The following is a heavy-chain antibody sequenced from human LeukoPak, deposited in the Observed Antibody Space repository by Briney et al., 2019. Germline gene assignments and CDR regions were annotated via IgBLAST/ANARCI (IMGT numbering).Heavy chain of an antibody. Sequence: GRSLRLSCAASGFTFSSYAMHWVRQAPGKGLEWVAVISYDGSNKYYADSVKGRFTISRDNSKNTLYLQMNSLRAEDTAVYYCAKLVGEGFDYWGQGTLVTVSS. CDR3: AKLVGEGFDY. J-gene: IGHJ4*02. D-gene: IGHD3-10*01. CDR2: ISYDGSNK. V-gene: IGHV3-30-3*01. CDR1: GFTFSSYA.